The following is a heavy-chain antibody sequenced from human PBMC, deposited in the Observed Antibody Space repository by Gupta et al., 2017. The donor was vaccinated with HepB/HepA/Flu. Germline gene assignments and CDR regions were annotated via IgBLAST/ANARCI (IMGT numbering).Heavy chain of an antibody. V-gene: IGHV3-48*02. Sequence: EVQLVESGGGLVQPGGSLRLSCAASGFTFSSYRMNWVRQAPGKGLEWVSHITSSTRTRYYADSVKGRFTSSRDNAKNSLYLQRNSLRDEDTAVEYGATGSSEKQLGYYGDDWGQGTRGTVSA. CDR1: GFTFSSYR. D-gene: IGHD6-13*01. J-gene: IGHJ4*02. CDR2: ITSSTRTR. CDR3: ATGSSEKQLGYYGDD.